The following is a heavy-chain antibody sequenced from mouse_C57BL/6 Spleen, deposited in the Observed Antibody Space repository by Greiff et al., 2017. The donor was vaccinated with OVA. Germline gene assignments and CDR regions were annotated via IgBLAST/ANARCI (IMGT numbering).Heavy chain of an antibody. CDR2: ISSGGSYT. V-gene: IGHV5-6*01. CDR3: ARPNSNYWYFDV. Sequence: EVKLMESGGDLVKPGGSLKLSCAASGFTFSSYGMSWVRQTPDKRLEWVATISSGGSYTYYPDSVKGRFTISRDNAKNTLYLQMSSLKSEDTAMYYCARPNSNYWYFDVWGTGTTVTVSS. CDR1: GFTFSSYG. D-gene: IGHD2-5*01. J-gene: IGHJ1*03.